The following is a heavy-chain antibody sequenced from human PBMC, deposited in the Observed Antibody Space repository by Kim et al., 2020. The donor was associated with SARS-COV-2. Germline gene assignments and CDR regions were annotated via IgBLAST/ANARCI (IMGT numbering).Heavy chain of an antibody. CDR1: GFTFSSYS. D-gene: IGHD3-16*02. J-gene: IGHJ4*02. Sequence: GGSLRLSCAASGFTFSSYSMNWVRQAPGKGLEWVSYISSSSSSTIYYADSVKGRFTISRDNAKNSLYLQMNSLRAEDTAVYYCARDLAYDYVWGSYRWALGYWGQGTLVTVSS. CDR2: ISSSSSSTI. CDR3: ARDLAYDYVWGSYRWALGY. V-gene: IGHV3-48*04.